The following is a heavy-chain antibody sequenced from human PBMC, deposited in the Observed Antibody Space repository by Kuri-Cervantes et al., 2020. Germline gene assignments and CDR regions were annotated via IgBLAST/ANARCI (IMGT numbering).Heavy chain of an antibody. CDR2: ISSSGSTI. J-gene: IGHJ5*02. CDR3: AREGVPYYYGSGSPLNWFDP. V-gene: IGHV3-48*04. Sequence: GESLKISCAASGFTFSSYAMSWVRQAPGKGLEWVSYISSSGSTIYYADSVKGRFTIYRDNAKNSLYLQMNSLRAEDTAVYYCAREGVPYYYGSGSPLNWFDPWGQGTLVTVSS. D-gene: IGHD3-10*01. CDR1: GFTFSSYA.